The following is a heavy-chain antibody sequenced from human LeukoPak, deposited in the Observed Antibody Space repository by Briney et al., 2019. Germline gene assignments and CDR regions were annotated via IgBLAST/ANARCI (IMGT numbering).Heavy chain of an antibody. CDR3: ARGPPSGDSSGYRDYYYYYGMDV. J-gene: IGHJ6*02. Sequence: GASVTVSFKASGYTFTSYDINWVRQAPGQGLEWMGWMNPNSGNTGYAQKFQGRVTITRNTSISTAYMELSSLRSEDTAVYYCARGPPSGDSSGYRDYYYYYGMDVWGQGTTVTVSS. V-gene: IGHV1-8*01. D-gene: IGHD3-22*01. CDR2: MNPNSGNT. CDR1: GYTFTSYD.